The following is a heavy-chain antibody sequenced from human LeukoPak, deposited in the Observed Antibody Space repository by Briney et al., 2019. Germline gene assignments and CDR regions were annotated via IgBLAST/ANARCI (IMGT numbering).Heavy chain of an antibody. CDR3: ARDKGYDSSSWYVRAFDP. CDR2: IYYSGTT. Sequence: SETLSLTCAVSGGSMNNYFWTWIRQPPGKGLEWIGYIYYSGTTNYNPSLKSRVTILVDTSKNQFSLKLSSVTAADTAVYYCARDKGYDSSSWYVRAFDPWGQGTLVTVSS. J-gene: IGHJ5*02. D-gene: IGHD6-13*01. CDR1: GGSMNNYF. V-gene: IGHV4-59*01.